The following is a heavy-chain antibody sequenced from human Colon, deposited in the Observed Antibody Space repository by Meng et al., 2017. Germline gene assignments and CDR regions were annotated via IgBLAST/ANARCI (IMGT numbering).Heavy chain of an antibody. CDR2: IYYSGST. V-gene: IGHV4-28*01. Sequence: HVAPQESGGGLVKASDTSSLPSAVSGYSTSSSNWWVWIRQPPGKGLEWIGYIYYSGSTDYNPSLKSRVTMSVDTSKNQFSLKLSSVTAVDTAVYYCARKRDGYNPFDDWGQGTLVTVSS. CDR3: ARKRDGYNPFDD. D-gene: IGHD5-24*01. J-gene: IGHJ4*02. CDR1: GYSTSSSNW.